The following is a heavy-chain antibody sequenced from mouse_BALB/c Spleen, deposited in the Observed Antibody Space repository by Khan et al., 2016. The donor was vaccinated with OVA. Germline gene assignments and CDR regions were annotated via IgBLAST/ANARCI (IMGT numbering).Heavy chain of an antibody. J-gene: IGHJ3*01. CDR3: AKELRLGGFAY. CDR2: IWGDGST. D-gene: IGHD1-2*01. Sequence: QVQLKESGPGLVAPSQNLSITCTVSGFSLTGYGVNWVRQPPGKGLEWLGMIWGDGSTDYNLALKSRLSISKDNSKSQVFLKMNSLQTDDTARYYCAKELRLGGFAYWGQGTLVTVSA. CDR1: GFSLTGYG. V-gene: IGHV2-6-7*01.